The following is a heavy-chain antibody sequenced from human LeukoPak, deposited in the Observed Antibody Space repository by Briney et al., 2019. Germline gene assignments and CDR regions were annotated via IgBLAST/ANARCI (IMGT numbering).Heavy chain of an antibody. CDR3: ANLAVAGTDDAFDI. Sequence: GGSLRLSCAASGFTFSNYAMSWVRQAPGKGLEWVSGISGSGGSTYYAEFVKGRFAISRDNSKNTLYLQMSSLRAEDTAVYYCANLAVAGTDDAFDIWGQGTMVTVSS. CDR1: GFTFSNYA. J-gene: IGHJ3*02. V-gene: IGHV3-23*01. D-gene: IGHD6-19*01. CDR2: ISGSGGST.